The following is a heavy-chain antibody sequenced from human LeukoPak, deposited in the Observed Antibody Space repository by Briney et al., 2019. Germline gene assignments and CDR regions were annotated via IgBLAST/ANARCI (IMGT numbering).Heavy chain of an antibody. CDR2: INPNSGGT. J-gene: IGHJ5*02. CDR1: GYTFTGYY. V-gene: IGHV1-2*02. D-gene: IGHD2-15*01. CDR3: ARENRYCGGGSCYFSANNWFDP. Sequence: ASVKVSCKASGYTFTGYYMHWVRQAPGQGLEWMGWINPNSGGTNYAQKFQGRVTMTRDTSISTAYMELSRLRSDDTAVYYCARENRYCGGGSCYFSANNWFDPWGQGTLVIVSS.